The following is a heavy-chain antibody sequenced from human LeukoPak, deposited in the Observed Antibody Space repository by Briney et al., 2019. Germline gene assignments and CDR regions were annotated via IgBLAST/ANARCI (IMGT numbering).Heavy chain of an antibody. J-gene: IGHJ4*02. D-gene: IGHD2-15*01. CDR3: AKEYGSSRFLWYYFDY. V-gene: IGHV3-23*01. CDR1: GFTFSSYA. CDR2: ISGSGGST. Sequence: GGSLRLSCAASGFTFSSYAMSWVRQAPGKGLEWVSAISGSGGSTYYADSVEGRFTISRDNSKNTLYLQMNCLRAEDTAVYYCAKEYGSSRFLWYYFDYWGQGTLVTVSS.